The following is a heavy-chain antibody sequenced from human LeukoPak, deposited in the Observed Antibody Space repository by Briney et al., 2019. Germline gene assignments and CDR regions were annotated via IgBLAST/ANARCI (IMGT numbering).Heavy chain of an antibody. J-gene: IGHJ4*02. CDR1: GYTFTGYY. Sequence: ASVKVSFKASGYTFTGYYIHWVRQAPGHGLEWMGWINPNSGVPNYAEKFHGRVTMTRDTSISTAYMELRRLRSDDTAVYYCARGSAVPQPCGDYYFDYWGQGTLVTVSS. V-gene: IGHV1-2*02. D-gene: IGHD3-16*01. CDR2: INPNSGVP. CDR3: ARGSAVPQPCGDYYFDY.